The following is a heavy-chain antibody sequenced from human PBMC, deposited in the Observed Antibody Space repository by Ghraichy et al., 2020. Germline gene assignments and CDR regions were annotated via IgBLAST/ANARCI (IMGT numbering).Heavy chain of an antibody. Sequence: SETLSLTCTVSGGSISSGSYYWDWIRQPPGKGLEWIGNIYYSGRTYYNPSLKSRVTISVDTSKNQFSLKLTSVTAADSAVYYCARRESISWYPLDYWGQGTLVTVSS. J-gene: IGHJ4*02. CDR2: IYYSGRT. V-gene: IGHV4-39*01. D-gene: IGHD3-3*02. CDR3: ARRESISWYPLDY. CDR1: GGSISSGSYY.